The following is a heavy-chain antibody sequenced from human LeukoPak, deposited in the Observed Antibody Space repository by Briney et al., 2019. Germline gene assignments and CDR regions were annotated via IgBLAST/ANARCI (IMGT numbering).Heavy chain of an antibody. CDR2: INHSGST. Sequence: SETLSLTRAVYGESFSGYYWSWIRQPPGKGLEWIGEINHSGSTNYNPSLKSRVTISVDTSKNQFSLKLSSETAADTAVYYCARGLGTTGTQGLIDYWGQGTLVTVSS. CDR3: ARGLGTTGTQGLIDY. J-gene: IGHJ4*02. CDR1: GESFSGYY. V-gene: IGHV4-34*01. D-gene: IGHD1-1*01.